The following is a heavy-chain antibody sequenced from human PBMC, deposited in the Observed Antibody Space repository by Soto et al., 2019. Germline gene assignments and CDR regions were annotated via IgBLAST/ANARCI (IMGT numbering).Heavy chain of an antibody. CDR3: AAHDSGGYYAEY. V-gene: IGHV4-39*01. CDR1: GYSVTIIDYY. D-gene: IGHD3-22*01. Sequence: QLQLQESGPGLVKPSETLSLTSTVSGYSVTIIDYYWGWIRQPPGKGLEWIGSIHYSGSTYYNPSLKSRVTISGDTSKKQFSLKLTSVTAADAAVYYCAAHDSGGYYAEYWGQGTLVTVSA. J-gene: IGHJ4*02. CDR2: IHYSGST.